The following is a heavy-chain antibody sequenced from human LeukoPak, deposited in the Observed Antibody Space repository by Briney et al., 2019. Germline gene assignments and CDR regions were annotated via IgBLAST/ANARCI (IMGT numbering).Heavy chain of an antibody. CDR1: GGTFSSYA. V-gene: IGHV1-69*05. Sequence: SVKVSCKASGGTFSSYAISWVRQAPGQGLEWMGGIIPIFGTANYAQKFQGRVTITTDESTSTAYMELSSLRSEDTAVYYCARSVVRGVMRYYYHMDVWGKGTTVTVSS. CDR3: ARSVVRGVMRYYYHMDV. J-gene: IGHJ6*03. D-gene: IGHD3-10*01. CDR2: IIPIFGTA.